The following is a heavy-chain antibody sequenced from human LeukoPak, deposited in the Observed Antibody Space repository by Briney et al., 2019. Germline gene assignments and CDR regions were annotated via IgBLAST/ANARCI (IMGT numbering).Heavy chain of an antibody. J-gene: IGHJ5*02. Sequence: SQTLSLTCALSGGSISGGGYSWSWIRLPPGKGLGWLGYIYNSGSTYYNPSLKSRVTISVDRSKNQFSLKLSSVTAADTAVYYCARAPGATSWFDPWGQGTLVTVSS. V-gene: IGHV4-30-2*01. CDR3: ARAPGATSWFDP. CDR1: GGSISGGGYS. D-gene: IGHD5-12*01. CDR2: IYNSGST.